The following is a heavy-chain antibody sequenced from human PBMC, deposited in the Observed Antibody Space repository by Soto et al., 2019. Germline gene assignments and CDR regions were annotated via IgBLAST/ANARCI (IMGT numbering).Heavy chain of an antibody. CDR3: ARDPDDYPDY. Sequence: QVQLVESGGGVVQPGRSLRLSCAASGFTLSSYGMHWVRQAPGKGLEWVAVIWYDGSNKYYADSVKGRFTISRDNSKNTLYLQMNSLRAEDTAVYYCARDPDDYPDYWGQGTLVTVSS. CDR2: IWYDGSNK. CDR1: GFTLSSYG. V-gene: IGHV3-33*01. J-gene: IGHJ4*02.